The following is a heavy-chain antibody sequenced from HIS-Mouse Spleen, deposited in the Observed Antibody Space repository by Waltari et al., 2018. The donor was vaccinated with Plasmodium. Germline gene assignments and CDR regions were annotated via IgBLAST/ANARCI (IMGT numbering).Heavy chain of an antibody. CDR1: GFPVSSKY. CDR3: ARASSRGYFDY. V-gene: IGHV3-74*02. Sequence: EVQLVESGGGLIQPGGSLRLSCAASGFPVSSKYMSWVRQVPGKGLVWVSRINSDGSSTSYADSVKGRFTISRDNAKNTLYLQMNSLRAEDTAVYYCARASSRGYFDYWGQGTLVTVSS. CDR2: INSDGSST. J-gene: IGHJ4*02.